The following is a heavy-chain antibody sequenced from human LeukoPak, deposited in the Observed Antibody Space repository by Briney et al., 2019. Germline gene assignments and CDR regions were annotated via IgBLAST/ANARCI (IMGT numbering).Heavy chain of an antibody. J-gene: IGHJ4*02. V-gene: IGHV3-7*01. CDR1: GFTFSSYW. CDR3: ARPEYDFWSGYWYYFDY. Sequence: GGSLRLXCAASGFTFSSYWMSWVRQAPGKVLEWVANIKQDGSEKYYVDSVKGRFTISRDNAKNSLYLQMNSLRAEDTAVYYCARPEYDFWSGYWYYFDYWGQGTLVTVSS. D-gene: IGHD3-3*01. CDR2: IKQDGSEK.